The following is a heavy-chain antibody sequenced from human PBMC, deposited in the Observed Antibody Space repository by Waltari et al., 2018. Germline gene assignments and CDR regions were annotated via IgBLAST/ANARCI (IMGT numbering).Heavy chain of an antibody. J-gene: IGHJ4*02. D-gene: IGHD2-21*01. Sequence: QVQLQESGPGLVKPSETLSLTCAVSGYSISSGYYWGWIRQPPGKGLEWIGSIYHSGSTYYNPSLKSRVTISVDTSKNQFSLKLSSVTAADTAVYYCARHGPRYCGGDCYPDYWGQGTLVTVSS. CDR2: IYHSGST. CDR1: GYSISSGYY. V-gene: IGHV4-38-2*01. CDR3: ARHGPRYCGGDCYPDY.